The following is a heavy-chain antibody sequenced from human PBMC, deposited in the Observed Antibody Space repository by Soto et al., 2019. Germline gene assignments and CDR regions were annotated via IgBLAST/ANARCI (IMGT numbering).Heavy chain of an antibody. V-gene: IGHV1-69*13. D-gene: IGHD3-22*01. Sequence: SVQVSCKDSGGTFSSYAISWVRQAPGQGLEWMGGIIPIFGSANYAQKFQGRVTITADESTSTAYMDLSSLRSEDTAVYYCARDLKRYYDSSGYGYYYYGMDVWGQGTTVTVSS. CDR3: ARDLKRYYDSSGYGYYYYGMDV. J-gene: IGHJ6*02. CDR1: GGTFSSYA. CDR2: IIPIFGSA.